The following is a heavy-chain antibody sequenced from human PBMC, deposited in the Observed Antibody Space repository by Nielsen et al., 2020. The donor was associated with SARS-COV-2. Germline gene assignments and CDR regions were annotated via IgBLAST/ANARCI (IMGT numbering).Heavy chain of an antibody. J-gene: IGHJ6*02. CDR1: GGTFSSYA. CDR2: IIPIFGTA. D-gene: IGHD5-24*01. Sequence: SVKVSCKASGGTFSSYAISWVRQAPGQGLEWMGGIIPIFGTANYAQKFQGRVTITADESTSTAYMELSSLRSEDTAVYYCARAGYTKKRNYYYGMDVWGQGTTVTVSS. CDR3: ARAGYTKKRNYYYGMDV. V-gene: IGHV1-69*13.